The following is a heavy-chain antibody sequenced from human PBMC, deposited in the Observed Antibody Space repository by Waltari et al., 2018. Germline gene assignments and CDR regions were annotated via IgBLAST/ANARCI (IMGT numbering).Heavy chain of an antibody. CDR1: GGSISSYY. Sequence: QVQLQESGPGLVKPSETLSLTCTVSGGSISSYYWSWIRQPPGKGLEWIGYIYYSGSTNDNPSLKSRVTISVDTSKNQFSLKLSSVTAADTAVYYCARRIGVLRYFDYWGQGTLVTVSS. V-gene: IGHV4-59*01. CDR3: ARRIGVLRYFDY. D-gene: IGHD3-9*01. CDR2: IYYSGST. J-gene: IGHJ4*02.